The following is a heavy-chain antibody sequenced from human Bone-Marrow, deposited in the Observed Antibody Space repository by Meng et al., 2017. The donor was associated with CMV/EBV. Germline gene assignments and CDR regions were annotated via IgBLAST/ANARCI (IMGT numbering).Heavy chain of an antibody. J-gene: IGHJ4*02. D-gene: IGHD4-11*01. Sequence: GESLKISCAASGFTVSSNYMSWVRQAPGKGLEWVAVIYSGGSTYYADSVKGRFTISRDNSKNTLYLQMNSRSAEDTAVYYCARATVYWGQGTLVTVSS. V-gene: IGHV3-66*02. CDR2: IYSGGST. CDR1: GFTVSSNY. CDR3: ARATVY.